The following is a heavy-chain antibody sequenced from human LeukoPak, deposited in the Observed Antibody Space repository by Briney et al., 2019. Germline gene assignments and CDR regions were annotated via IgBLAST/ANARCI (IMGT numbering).Heavy chain of an antibody. CDR1: GFTFSRNT. V-gene: IGHV3-30-3*02. CDR2: ISYDGSNK. Sequence: GGSLRLSCAASGFTFSRNTMHWVRQAPGKGLEWVAVISYDGSNKYYADSVKGRFTISRDNSKNTLYLQMNSLRAEDTAVYYCAKPSGSYYRNYFDYWGQGTLVTVSS. CDR3: AKPSGSYYRNYFDY. J-gene: IGHJ4*02. D-gene: IGHD1-26*01.